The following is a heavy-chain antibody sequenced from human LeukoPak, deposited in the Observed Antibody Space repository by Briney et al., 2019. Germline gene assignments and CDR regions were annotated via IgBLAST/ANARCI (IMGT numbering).Heavy chain of an antibody. CDR1: DGSITSLNRY. Sequence: PSETLSLTCTVSDGSITSLNRYWGWIRHPPGKGLEWLGSVGYEGGPSHNPSLTSRVTMSIDSSRNQFSLSLTSVTAADTAVYYCARVNECSSSSCFTSWFDPWGQGTLVTVSS. J-gene: IGHJ5*02. CDR3: ARVNECSSSSCFTSWFDP. CDR2: VGYEGGP. V-gene: IGHV4-39*07. D-gene: IGHD2-2*02.